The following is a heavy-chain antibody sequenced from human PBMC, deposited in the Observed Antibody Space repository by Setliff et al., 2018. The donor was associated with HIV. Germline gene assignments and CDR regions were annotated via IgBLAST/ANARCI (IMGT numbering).Heavy chain of an antibody. CDR1: GYTFTNYY. CDR3: AREGSFVPAAPLGNGNRILDF. J-gene: IGHJ4*02. D-gene: IGHD2-2*01. CDR2: INPSGSST. Sequence: ASVKVSCKASGYTFTNYYMHWVRQAPGQGLEWMGRINPSGSSTSHAQKFQGRVNMTRDTSTSTVHMEVSSLRSEDTAVYYCAREGSFVPAAPLGNGNRILDFWGQGTLVTVSS. V-gene: IGHV1-46*01.